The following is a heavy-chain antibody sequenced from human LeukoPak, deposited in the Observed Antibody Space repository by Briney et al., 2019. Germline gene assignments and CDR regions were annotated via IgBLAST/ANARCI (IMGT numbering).Heavy chain of an antibody. J-gene: IGHJ5*02. Sequence: ASVKVSCKASGYTFTSYDINWVRQATGQGLEWMGWMNPNSGNTGYAQKFQGRVTITRNTSISTAYMELSSLRSEDTAVYYCARWNWLDAPSSHWFDPWGQGTLVTVSS. V-gene: IGHV1-8*03. CDR3: ARWNWLDAPSSHWFDP. CDR2: MNPNSGNT. CDR1: GYTFTSYD. D-gene: IGHD6-19*01.